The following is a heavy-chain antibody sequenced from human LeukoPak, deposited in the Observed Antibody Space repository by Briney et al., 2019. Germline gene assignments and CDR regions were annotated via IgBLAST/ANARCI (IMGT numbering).Heavy chain of an antibody. CDR1: GFTFSSYA. D-gene: IGHD4-23*01. J-gene: IGHJ3*02. V-gene: IGHV3-23*01. Sequence: PGGSLRLSCAASGFTFSSYAMSWVRQAPGKGLEWVSAISGSGGSTYYADSVKGRFTISRDNAKNTLYLQMNSLRAEDTAVYYCARVDVVTVGKNAFDIWGQGTMVTVSS. CDR3: ARVDVVTVGKNAFDI. CDR2: ISGSGGST.